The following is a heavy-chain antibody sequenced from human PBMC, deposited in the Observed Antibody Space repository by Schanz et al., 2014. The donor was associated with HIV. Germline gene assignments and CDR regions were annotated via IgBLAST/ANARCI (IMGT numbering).Heavy chain of an antibody. CDR3: ARGPDYSSASYKFDF. D-gene: IGHD4-4*01. Sequence: QVPLVQSGAEVKKPGSSVKVSCKASGYTFVNNDINWIRQAPGHGPEWMGWMNPDSGNAGYAQKLQGRVSMTRSVSKNTAYMELRSLTSEDTAVYFCARGPDYSSASYKFDFWGQGTPVIV. CDR1: GYTFVNND. CDR2: MNPDSGNA. J-gene: IGHJ4*02. V-gene: IGHV1-8*01.